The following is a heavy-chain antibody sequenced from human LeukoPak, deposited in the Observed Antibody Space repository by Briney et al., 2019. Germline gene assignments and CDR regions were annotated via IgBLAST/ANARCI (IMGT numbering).Heavy chain of an antibody. CDR2: SYSDGRS. V-gene: IGHV3-53*01. CDR1: GFTVSGTY. J-gene: IGHJ4*02. Sequence: PGGSLRLSCAASGFTVSGTYMSWVRQAPGKGLEWVSISYSDGRSYYVDSVKGRFTISRDNSKNTLYLQMNSLRAEDTALYYCVKAWSDWGQGTLVTVSS. CDR3: VKAWSD. D-gene: IGHD3-3*01.